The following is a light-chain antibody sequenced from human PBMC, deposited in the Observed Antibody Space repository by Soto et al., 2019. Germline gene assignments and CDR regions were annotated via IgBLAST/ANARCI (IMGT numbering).Light chain of an antibody. Sequence: EIVMTQSPATLSVSPWESATLSCRASQSVSNNLAWYQQKPGQAPRLLIYGASARATGIPARFSGSGSGTEFTLTISSLQSEDFADYYCQQYNNWPITFGGGTKVEI. J-gene: IGKJ4*01. V-gene: IGKV3-15*01. CDR2: GAS. CDR3: QQYNNWPIT. CDR1: QSVSNN.